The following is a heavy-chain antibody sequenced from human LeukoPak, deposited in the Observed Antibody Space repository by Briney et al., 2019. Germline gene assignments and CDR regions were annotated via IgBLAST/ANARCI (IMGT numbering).Heavy chain of an antibody. J-gene: IGHJ6*02. CDR2: XXXGGVTT. Sequence: GGSLRLSCAASGFTFSSYAMSWVRQAPGKGLEWVXXXXXGGVTTYYADSVKGRFTISRDNSKNTLYLQMNSLRADDTAIYYCARNQQLGGHSYYYYGMDVWGQGTTVTVSS. CDR1: GFTFSSYA. CDR3: ARNQQLGGHSYYYYGMDV. V-gene: IGHV3-23*01. D-gene: IGHD3-16*01.